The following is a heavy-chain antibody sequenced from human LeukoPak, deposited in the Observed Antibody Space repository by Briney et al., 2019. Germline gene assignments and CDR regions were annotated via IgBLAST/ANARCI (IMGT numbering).Heavy chain of an antibody. Sequence: GGSLRLSCAASGLTVNSNDMTWVRQAPGKGLEWVSIIFSGGSTYHADSVKGRFTISRDNSKNTLYLQMNSLRVEDTAVYYCARGGYCSGGSCANWYFDLWGRGTLVTVSS. V-gene: IGHV3-66*02. CDR3: ARGGYCSGGSCANWYFDL. CDR2: IFSGGST. D-gene: IGHD2-15*01. J-gene: IGHJ2*01. CDR1: GLTVNSND.